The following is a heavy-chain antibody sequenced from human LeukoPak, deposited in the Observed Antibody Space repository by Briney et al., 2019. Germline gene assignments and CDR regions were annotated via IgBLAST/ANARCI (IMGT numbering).Heavy chain of an antibody. J-gene: IGHJ4*02. D-gene: IGHD6-13*01. V-gene: IGHV4-61*02. CDR1: GGSISSGSYY. CDR3: ARDVRQQLLEGGFDN. CDR2: IYTSGSP. Sequence: SETLSLTCTVSGGSISSGSYYWSWIRQPAGKGLEWIGRIYTSGSPNYNPSLKSRVTISVDTSKNQFSLKLSSVTAADTAVYYCARDVRQQLLEGGFDNWGQGTLVTVSS.